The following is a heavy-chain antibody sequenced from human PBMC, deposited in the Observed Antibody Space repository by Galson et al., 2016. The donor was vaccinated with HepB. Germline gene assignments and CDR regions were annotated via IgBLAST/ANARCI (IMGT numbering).Heavy chain of an antibody. J-gene: IGHJ3*02. V-gene: IGHV3-33*08. D-gene: IGHD5-24*01. CDR1: GFPFRSYG. Sequence: SLRLSCAASGFPFRSYGMHWVRQAPGKGLLWVAVIWFDGSLKYYADSVKGRFTISRDDSRSTLSLQMNSLTAEDTALYYCARDSMATITGLDGFDIWGQGTMVTVSS. CDR2: IWFDGSLK. CDR3: ARDSMATITGLDGFDI.